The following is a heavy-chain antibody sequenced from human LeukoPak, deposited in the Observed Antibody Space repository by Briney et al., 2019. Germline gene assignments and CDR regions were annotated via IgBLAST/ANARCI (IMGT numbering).Heavy chain of an antibody. CDR1: GGTFSSYA. CDR2: IIPIFGTA. Sequence: KISCKGSGGTFSSYAISWVRQAPGQGLEWMGGIIPIFGTANYAQKFQGRVTITADESTSTAYMELSSLRSEDTAVYYCARDRDLYCSSTSCYSPFDYWGQGTLVTVSS. J-gene: IGHJ4*02. CDR3: ARDRDLYCSSTSCYSPFDY. D-gene: IGHD2-2*01. V-gene: IGHV1-69*01.